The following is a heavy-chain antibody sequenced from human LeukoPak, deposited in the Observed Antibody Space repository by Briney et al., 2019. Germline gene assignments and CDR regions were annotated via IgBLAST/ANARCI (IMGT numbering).Heavy chain of an antibody. CDR1: GFTFRNYW. V-gene: IGHV3-7*05. CDR3: ARVRGDYYFDY. J-gene: IGHJ4*02. Sequence: GGSLRLSCAASGFTFRNYWMTWVRQAPGKGLEWVANINQDGSEKYYVDSLKDRFTISRDNAKNLLYLQMNSLRHEDTAVYHCARVRGDYYFDYWGQGTLVTDSS. D-gene: IGHD3-10*01. CDR2: INQDGSEK.